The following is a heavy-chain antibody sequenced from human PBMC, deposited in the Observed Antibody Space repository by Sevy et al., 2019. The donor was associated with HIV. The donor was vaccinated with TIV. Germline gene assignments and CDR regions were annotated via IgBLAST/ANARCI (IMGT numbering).Heavy chain of an antibody. CDR3: ARVGAEGAAGIWGYFDY. CDR2: ISYDGSNK. Sequence: GGFLRLSCAASGFTFSSYAMHWVRQAPGKGLEWVAVISYDGSNKYYADSVKGRFTISRDNSKNTLYLQMNSLRAEDTAVYYCARVGAEGAAGIWGYFDYWGQGTLVTVSS. CDR1: GFTFSSYA. J-gene: IGHJ4*02. V-gene: IGHV3-30-3*01. D-gene: IGHD6-13*01.